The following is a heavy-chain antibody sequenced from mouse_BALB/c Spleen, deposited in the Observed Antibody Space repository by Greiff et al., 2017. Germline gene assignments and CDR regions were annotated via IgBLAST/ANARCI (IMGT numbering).Heavy chain of an antibody. CDR1: GFTFNTYA. CDR3: VREGTYSSWFAY. J-gene: IGHJ3*01. CDR2: IRSKSNNYAT. V-gene: IGHV10-1*02. Sequence: EVQRVESGGGLVQPKGSLKLSCAASGFTFNTYAMNWVRQAPGKGLEWVARIRSKSNNYATYYADSVKDRFTISRDDSQSMLYLQMNNLKTEDTAMYYCVREGTYSSWFAYWGQGTLVTVSA. D-gene: IGHD1-1*01.